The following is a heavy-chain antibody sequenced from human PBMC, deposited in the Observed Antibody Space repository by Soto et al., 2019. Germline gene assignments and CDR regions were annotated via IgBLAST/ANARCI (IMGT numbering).Heavy chain of an antibody. Sequence: SESLSLTCTVSGGSISSSSYYWGWIRQPPGKGLEWIGSIYYSGSTYYNPSLKSRVTISVDTSKNPFSVKLSSVTAADTAVYYCARYYYDSSGYYYWGQGTLVTVSS. J-gene: IGHJ4*02. CDR1: GGSISSSSYY. V-gene: IGHV4-39*01. CDR3: ARYYYDSSGYYY. D-gene: IGHD3-22*01. CDR2: IYYSGST.